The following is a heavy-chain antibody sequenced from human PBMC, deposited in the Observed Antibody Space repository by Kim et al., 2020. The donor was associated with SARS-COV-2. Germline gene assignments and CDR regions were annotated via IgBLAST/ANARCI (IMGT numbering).Heavy chain of an antibody. Sequence: GGSLRLSCAASGFTFSSYSMNWVRQAPGKGLEWVSSISSSSSYIYYADSGKGRFTISRDNAKNSLYLQMNSLRAEDTAVYYCARERASGITMILMDYWGQGTLVTVSS. V-gene: IGHV3-21*01. J-gene: IGHJ4*02. CDR3: ARERASGITMILMDY. D-gene: IGHD3-22*01. CDR2: ISSSSSYI. CDR1: GFTFSSYS.